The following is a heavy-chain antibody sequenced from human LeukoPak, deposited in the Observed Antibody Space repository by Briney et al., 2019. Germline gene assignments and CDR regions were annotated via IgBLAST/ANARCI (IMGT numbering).Heavy chain of an antibody. CDR3: TRWGPNVNSWYYFDY. D-gene: IGHD7-27*01. V-gene: IGHV3-49*04. Sequence: HPGRSLRLSCNPSRFILGVFAAGWVRQAPGKGMEWVGFIRRKAYGGTTEYRASVKGRFTISRDDSDSIAYLQMSSLKAEDTAVYYCTRWGPNVNSWYYFDYCGQGTLVTVSS. CDR1: RFILGVFA. CDR2: IRRKAYGGTT. J-gene: IGHJ4*02.